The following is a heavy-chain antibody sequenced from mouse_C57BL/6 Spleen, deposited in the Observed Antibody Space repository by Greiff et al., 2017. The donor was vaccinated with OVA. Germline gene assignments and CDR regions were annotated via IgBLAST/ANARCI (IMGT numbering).Heavy chain of an antibody. D-gene: IGHD1-1*01. Sequence: QVQLKQPGAELVKPGASVKMSCKASGYTFTSYWITWVKQRPGQGLEWIGDIYPGSGSTNYNEKFKSKATLTVDTSSSTAYMQLSSLTSEDSAVYYCARSPYYYGSSYPRFAYWGQGTLVTVSA. J-gene: IGHJ3*01. V-gene: IGHV1-55*01. CDR3: ARSPYYYGSSYPRFAY. CDR2: IYPGSGST. CDR1: GYTFTSYW.